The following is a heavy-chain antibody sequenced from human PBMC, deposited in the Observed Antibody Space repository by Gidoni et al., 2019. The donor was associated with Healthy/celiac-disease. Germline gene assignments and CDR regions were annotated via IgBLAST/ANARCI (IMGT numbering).Heavy chain of an antibody. J-gene: IGHJ4*02. CDR1: GFTFSSYA. Sequence: QVQLVESGGGVVQPGRSLRLSCAASGFTFSSYAMHWVRQAPGKGLEWVAVISYDGSNKYYADSVKGRFTISRDNSKNTLYLQMNSLRAEDTAVYYCARDRLNLGSLDYWGQGTLVTVSS. CDR2: ISYDGSNK. CDR3: ARDRLNLGSLDY. V-gene: IGHV3-30*01.